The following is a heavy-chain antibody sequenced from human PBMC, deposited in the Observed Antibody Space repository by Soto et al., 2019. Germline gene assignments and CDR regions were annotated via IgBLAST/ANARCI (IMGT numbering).Heavy chain of an antibody. CDR1: GGSVSSGSYY. Sequence: SETLSLTCTVSGGSVSSGSYYWSWIRQPPGKGLEWIGYIYYSGSTNYNPSLKSRVTISVDTSKNQFSLKLSSVTAADTAVYYCAGILETRESPYYYYYVMDVWGQGTKVTVSS. V-gene: IGHV4-61*01. D-gene: IGHD1-1*01. CDR3: AGILETRESPYYYYYVMDV. J-gene: IGHJ6*02. CDR2: IYYSGST.